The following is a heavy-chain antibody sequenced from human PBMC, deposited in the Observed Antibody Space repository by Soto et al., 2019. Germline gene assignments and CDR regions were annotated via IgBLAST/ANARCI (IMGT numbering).Heavy chain of an antibody. V-gene: IGHV1-69*02. J-gene: IGHJ6*02. CDR2: IIPILGIA. CDR1: GGTFSSYT. CDR3: ARPLYGGNYYYYGMDV. Sequence: QVQLVQSGAEVKKPGSSVKVSCKASGGTFSSYTISWVRQAPGQGLEWMGRIIPILGIANYAQKFQGRVRITAAKSTSTAYMELSSLRSEDTAVYYGARPLYGGNYYYYGMDVWGQGTTVTVSS. D-gene: IGHD2-15*01.